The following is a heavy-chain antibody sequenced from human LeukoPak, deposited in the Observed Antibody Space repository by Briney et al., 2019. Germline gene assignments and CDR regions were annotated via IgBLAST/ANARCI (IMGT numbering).Heavy chain of an antibody. CDR3: ARETCSGGSCYNFDY. V-gene: IGHV3-23*01. CDR2: ISGSGGST. D-gene: IGHD2-15*01. CDR1: GFTFSSYA. J-gene: IGHJ4*02. Sequence: PGGSLRLSCAASGFTFSSYAMSWVRQAPGKGLEWVSAISGSGGSTYYADSVKGRFTISRDNSKNTLYLQVNSLRAEDTAVYYCARETCSGGSCYNFDYWGQGTLVTVSS.